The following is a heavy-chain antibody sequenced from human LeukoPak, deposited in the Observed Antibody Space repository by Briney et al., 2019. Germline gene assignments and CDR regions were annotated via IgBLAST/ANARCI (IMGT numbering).Heavy chain of an antibody. CDR2: ISSSSGYI. CDR1: GFTFSSYS. V-gene: IGHV3-21*01. J-gene: IGHJ6*02. CDR3: ARDLSAAIWDYYYGMDV. Sequence: GGSLRLSCAASGFTFSSYSMNWVRQAPGKGLEWVSSISSSSGYIYYADSVKGRFTISRDNAKNSLYLQMNSLRAEDTAVYYCARDLSAAIWDYYYGMDVWGQGTTVTVSS. D-gene: IGHD2-2*02.